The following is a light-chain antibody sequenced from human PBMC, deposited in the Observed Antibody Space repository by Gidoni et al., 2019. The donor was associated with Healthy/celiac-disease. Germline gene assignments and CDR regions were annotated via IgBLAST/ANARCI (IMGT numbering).Light chain of an antibody. J-gene: IGKJ2*01. CDR3: QQYGSSPHT. CDR2: GAS. V-gene: IGKV3-20*01. Sequence: EIVLTQPPGTLSLSPGERATLSCRARQSVSSSYLAWYKQKPGQAPRLLIYGASSRATGIPDRFSGSGSGTDFTLTISRLEPEDFAVYYCQQYGSSPHTFGQGTKLEIK. CDR1: QSVSSSY.